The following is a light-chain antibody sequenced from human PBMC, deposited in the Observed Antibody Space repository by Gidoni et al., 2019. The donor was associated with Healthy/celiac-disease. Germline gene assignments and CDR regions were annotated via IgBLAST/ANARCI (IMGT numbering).Light chain of an antibody. V-gene: IGKV3-15*01. CDR1: QSVSSN. CDR3: QQYNNWPRT. Sequence: EIVMTQSPATLSVSPGERATLSSRASQSVSSNLAWYQQKPGQAPRLLIYGASTRATGIPARFSGSGSGTEFTLTISSLQSEDFADYYCQQYNNWPRTFGQGTKVEIK. CDR2: GAS. J-gene: IGKJ1*01.